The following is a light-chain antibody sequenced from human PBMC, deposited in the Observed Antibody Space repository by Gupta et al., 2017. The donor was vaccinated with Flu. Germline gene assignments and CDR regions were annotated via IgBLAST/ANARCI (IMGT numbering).Light chain of an antibody. Sequence: ERSTLSCSASQPVNTSLAWYQLKPGQAPSLLFYDTSVRPTCVPGRFSVSLSGSDFTLPISNVEPDDFAVYYCQAARASCPFGQGTPV. CDR2: DTS. J-gene: IGKJ1*01. CDR3: QAARASCP. CDR1: QPVNTS. V-gene: IGKV3-11*01.